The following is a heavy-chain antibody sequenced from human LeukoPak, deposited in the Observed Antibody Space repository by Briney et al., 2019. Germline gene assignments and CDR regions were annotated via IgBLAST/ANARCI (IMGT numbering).Heavy chain of an antibody. J-gene: IGHJ4*02. CDR3: ARGNYYDSSGYFD. Sequence: GASVKVSCKASGYTFTSYYMHWVRQAPGQGLEWMGRIIPMFGTTNYAQSFQGRLTITMDKSTTTAYMEPSSLRFEDTAMYYCARGNYYDSSGYFDWGQGTLVTVSS. CDR2: IIPMFGTT. CDR1: GYTFTSYY. V-gene: IGHV1-46*01. D-gene: IGHD3-22*01.